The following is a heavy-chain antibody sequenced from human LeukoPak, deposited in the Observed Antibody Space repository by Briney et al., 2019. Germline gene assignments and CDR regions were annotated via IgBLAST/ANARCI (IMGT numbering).Heavy chain of an antibody. D-gene: IGHD2-2*01. Sequence: GGSLRLSCAASGFTVSSNYMNWVRQAPGKGLGWVSIIYSGGTTYYADSVKGRFTTSRDNSKNTLYLQMNSLRVEDTAFYYCARAGGSIKPFDYWGQGTLVTVSS. CDR2: IYSGGTT. CDR1: GFTVSSNY. J-gene: IGHJ4*02. CDR3: ARAGGSIKPFDY. V-gene: IGHV3-53*01.